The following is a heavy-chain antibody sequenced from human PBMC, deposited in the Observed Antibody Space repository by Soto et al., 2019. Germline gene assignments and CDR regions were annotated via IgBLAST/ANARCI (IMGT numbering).Heavy chain of an antibody. CDR3: AIKCSSTTCHSYGMDV. Sequence: EVQLLESGGGLVQPGGSLRLSCAASGFTFSSYVMSWVRQAPGKGLEWVSAISGSGGSIYYADSVKGRFTISRDNSKNTLYLQMNSLRAEDAAVYYCAIKCSSTTCHSYGMDVWGQGTTLTVSS. D-gene: IGHD2-2*01. CDR2: ISGSGGSI. J-gene: IGHJ6*02. CDR1: GFTFSSYV. V-gene: IGHV3-23*01.